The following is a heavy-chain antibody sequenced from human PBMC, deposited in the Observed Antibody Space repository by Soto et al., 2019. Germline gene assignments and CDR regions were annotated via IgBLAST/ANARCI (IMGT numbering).Heavy chain of an antibody. CDR2: IDPSDSYT. V-gene: IGHV5-10-1*01. D-gene: IGHD3-9*01. J-gene: IGHJ4*02. Sequence: GEALKISCKGSGYSFTSYWMSWVRQMPGKGLEWMGGIDPSDSYTNYSPSFQGHVTISADKSVRTAYLQWGSLKASDTAMYDCPRHYLLLSRPLPGYYITSFDYCGQGTLDTVS. CDR3: PRHYLLLSRPLPGYYITSFDY. CDR1: GYSFTSYW.